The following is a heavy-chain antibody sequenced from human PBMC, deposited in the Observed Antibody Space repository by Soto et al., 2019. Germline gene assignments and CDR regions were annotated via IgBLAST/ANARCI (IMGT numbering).Heavy chain of an antibody. D-gene: IGHD3-22*01. CDR1: GFTFSSYG. V-gene: IGHV3-30*18. CDR3: AKGPTYYYDSSGYGAIDY. Sequence: QVQLVESGGGVVQPGRSLRLSCAASGFTFSSYGMHWVRQAPGKGLEWVAVISYDGSNKYYADSVKGRFTISRDNSKNTLYVQMNSLRAEDTAVYYCAKGPTYYYDSSGYGAIDYWGQGTLVTVSS. J-gene: IGHJ4*02. CDR2: ISYDGSNK.